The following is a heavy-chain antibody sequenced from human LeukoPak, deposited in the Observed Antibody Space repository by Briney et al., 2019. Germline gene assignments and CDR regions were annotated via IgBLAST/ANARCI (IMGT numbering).Heavy chain of an antibody. V-gene: IGHV4-39*07. Sequence: SETLSLTCTVSGGSISSSSYYWGWIRQPPGKGLEWIGSIYYSGSTYYNPSLKSRVTISVDTSKNQFSLKLSSVTAADTAVYYCARVVTMVRGVITGANWFDPWGQGTLVTVSS. J-gene: IGHJ5*02. CDR2: IYYSGST. CDR3: ARVVTMVRGVITGANWFDP. CDR1: GGSISSSSYY. D-gene: IGHD3-10*01.